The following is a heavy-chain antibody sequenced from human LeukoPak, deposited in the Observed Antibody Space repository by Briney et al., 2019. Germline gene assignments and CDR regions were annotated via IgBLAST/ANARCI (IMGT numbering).Heavy chain of an antibody. CDR3: ATPFATGYSSSWPSY. CDR1: GGSISSTSYY. CDR2: LYYSGNI. Sequence: PSETLSLTCNVSGGSISSTSYYWGWIRQPPGKGLEWIGSLYYSGNIYYNPSLMSRVTISVVTSKNQFSLRLRSVTAADTAVYYCATPFATGYSSSWPSYWGQGTLVTVSS. D-gene: IGHD6-13*01. J-gene: IGHJ4*02. V-gene: IGHV4-39*01.